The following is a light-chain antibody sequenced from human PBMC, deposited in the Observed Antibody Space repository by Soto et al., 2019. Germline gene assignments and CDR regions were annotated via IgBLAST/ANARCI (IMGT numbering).Light chain of an antibody. V-gene: IGLV2-14*01. Sequence: QSALTQPASVSGSPGQSITISCTGTSSDIGSYNFVSWYQQRPGKAPQLIIYAVSNRPSGVSSRFSGSKSGNTASLTISGLQAEDEADYYCSSYTATNPFPVLFGEGTKLTVL. CDR1: SSDIGSYNF. CDR3: SSYTATNPFPVL. CDR2: AVS. J-gene: IGLJ2*01.